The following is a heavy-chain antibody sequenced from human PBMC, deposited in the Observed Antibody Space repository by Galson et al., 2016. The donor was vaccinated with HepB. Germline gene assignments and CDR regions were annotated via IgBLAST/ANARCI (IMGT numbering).Heavy chain of an antibody. J-gene: IGHJ4*02. D-gene: IGHD3-9*01. V-gene: IGHV3-23*01. Sequence: SLRLSCAASGFTFSSYAMTWVRQAPGKGLEWVSVISSSGGSTYYADSVKGRFTISRDKSKNRVWLQMNSLRAEDTAIYYCARLSVTGYYFDNWGQGTLVTVSA. CDR3: ARLSVTGYYFDN. CDR2: ISSSGGST. CDR1: GFTFSSYA.